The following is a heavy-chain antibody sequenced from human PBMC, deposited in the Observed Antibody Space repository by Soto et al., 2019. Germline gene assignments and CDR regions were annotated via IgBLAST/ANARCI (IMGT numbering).Heavy chain of an antibody. Sequence: SETLSLTCTVSGGSVSSGSYYWSWIRQPPGKGLEWIGYIYYSGSTNYNPSLKSRVTISVDTSKNQFSLKLSSVTTADTAVYYCARARGWNDGERYYYYGMDVWGQGTTVTVSS. J-gene: IGHJ6*02. CDR1: GGSVSSGSYY. V-gene: IGHV4-61*01. D-gene: IGHD1-1*01. CDR2: IYYSGST. CDR3: ARARGWNDGERYYYYGMDV.